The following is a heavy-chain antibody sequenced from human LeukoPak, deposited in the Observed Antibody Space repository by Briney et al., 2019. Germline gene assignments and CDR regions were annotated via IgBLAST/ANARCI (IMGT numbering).Heavy chain of an antibody. CDR2: ISGSGGST. J-gene: IGHJ4*02. CDR1: GFTLSSYW. V-gene: IGHV3-23*01. D-gene: IGHD2-21*02. Sequence: GGSLRLSCAASGFTLSSYWMHWVRQAPGKGLEWVSAISGSGGSTYYADSVKGRFTISRDNSKNTLYLQMNSLRAEDTAVYYCAKGTLPTYDYWGQGTLVTVSS. CDR3: AKGTLPTYDY.